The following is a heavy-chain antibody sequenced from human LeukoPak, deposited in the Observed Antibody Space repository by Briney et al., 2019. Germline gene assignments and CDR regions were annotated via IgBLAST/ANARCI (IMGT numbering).Heavy chain of an antibody. CDR1: GFTFSSYS. Sequence: GGSLRLSCAASGFTFSSYSMNWVRQAPGKGLEWVSSISSSSSYIYYADSVKGRFTISRDNAKNSLYLQMNSLRAEDTAVYYCARDALGKGVDYWGQGTLITVSS. CDR2: ISSSSSYI. J-gene: IGHJ4*02. D-gene: IGHD3-16*01. V-gene: IGHV3-21*01. CDR3: ARDALGKGVDY.